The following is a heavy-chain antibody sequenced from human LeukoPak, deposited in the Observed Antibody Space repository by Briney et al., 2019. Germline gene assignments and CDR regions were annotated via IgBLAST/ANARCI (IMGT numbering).Heavy chain of an antibody. Sequence: ASVKVSCKASGYTFTSYGISWVRQAPGQGLEWMGWISAYNGNTNYAQKLQGRVTMTTDTSTSTAYMELRSLRSDDTAVYYCARVCRGSELNAFDIWGQGTMVTVSS. D-gene: IGHD3-10*01. V-gene: IGHV1-18*01. CDR1: GYTFTSYG. CDR2: ISAYNGNT. CDR3: ARVCRGSELNAFDI. J-gene: IGHJ3*02.